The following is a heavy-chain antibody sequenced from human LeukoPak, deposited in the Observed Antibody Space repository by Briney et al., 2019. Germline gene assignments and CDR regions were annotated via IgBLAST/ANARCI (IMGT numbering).Heavy chain of an antibody. V-gene: IGHV1-2*06. J-gene: IGHJ4*02. Sequence: EASVKVSCKASGYTFTGYYMHWVRQAPGQGLEWMGRINPNSGGTNYAQKFQGRVTMTRDTSISTAYIELSRLRSDDTAVYYCALYDFWSGYYFPQSYFDYWAREPWSPSPQ. CDR1: GYTFTGYY. CDR3: ALYDFWSGYYFPQSYFDY. D-gene: IGHD3-3*01. CDR2: INPNSGGT.